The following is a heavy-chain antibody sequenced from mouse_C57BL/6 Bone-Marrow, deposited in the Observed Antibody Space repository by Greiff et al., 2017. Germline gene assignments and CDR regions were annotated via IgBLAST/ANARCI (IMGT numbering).Heavy chain of an antibody. CDR2: INPSSGYT. CDR3: ARSIPYYYGSSYYYAMDY. D-gene: IGHD1-1*01. V-gene: IGHV1-7*01. CDR1: GYTFTSYW. J-gene: IGHJ4*01. Sequence: QVQLQQSGAELAKPGASVKLSCKASGYTFTSYWMHWVKQRPGQGLEWIGYINPSSGYTKYNQKFKDKATLTADKSSSTAYMQLSSLTYEDSAVYYCARSIPYYYGSSYYYAMDYWGQGTSVTVSS.